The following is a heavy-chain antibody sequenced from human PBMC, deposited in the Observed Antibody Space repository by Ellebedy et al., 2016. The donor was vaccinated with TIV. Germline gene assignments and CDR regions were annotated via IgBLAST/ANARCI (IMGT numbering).Heavy chain of an antibody. Sequence: GESLKISCKGSGYRFTSYWIGWVRQMPGKGLEWMGIFYPGYSDSSDSPSFQGQVTISADKSISTAYLQWSSLKASDSAMYYCARQTTNWSGYFEYWGQGTLVTVSS. CDR3: ARQTTNWSGYFEY. CDR1: GYRFTSYW. J-gene: IGHJ4*02. D-gene: IGHD1-14*01. V-gene: IGHV5-51*01. CDR2: FYPGYSDS.